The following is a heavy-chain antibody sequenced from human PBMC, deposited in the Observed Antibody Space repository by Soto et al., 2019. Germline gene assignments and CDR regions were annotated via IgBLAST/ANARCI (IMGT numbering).Heavy chain of an antibody. CDR2: IIPISGTA. Sequence: QVQLVQSGAEVKKPGSSVKVSCKASGGTFSSYAISWVRQAPGQGLEWMGGIIPISGTANYAQKVQGRVRITTDESTSTAYRELSSLRSEDTAVYYCARSQGSSTSLAIYYYYYYGMDVWGQGTTVNVSS. CDR3: ARSQGSSTSLAIYYYYYYGMDV. CDR1: GGTFSSYA. V-gene: IGHV1-69*01. D-gene: IGHD2-2*01. J-gene: IGHJ6*02.